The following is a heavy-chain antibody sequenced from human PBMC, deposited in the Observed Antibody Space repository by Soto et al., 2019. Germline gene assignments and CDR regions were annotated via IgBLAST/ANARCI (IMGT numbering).Heavy chain of an antibody. CDR1: GYTLTELS. CDR2: FDPEDGET. CDR3: ATISYYDFWSGYRRWFDP. Sequence: ASVKVSCKVSGYTLTELSMHWVRQARGKGLEWMGGFDPEDGETIYAQKFQGRVTMTEDTSTDTAYMELSSLRSEDTAVYYCATISYYDFWSGYRRWFDPWGQGTLVTVSS. V-gene: IGHV1-24*01. J-gene: IGHJ5*02. D-gene: IGHD3-3*01.